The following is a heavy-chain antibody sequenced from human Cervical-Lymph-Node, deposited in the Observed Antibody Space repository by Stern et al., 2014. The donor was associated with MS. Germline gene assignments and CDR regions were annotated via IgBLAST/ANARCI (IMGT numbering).Heavy chain of an antibody. CDR3: ARGASSAAWYKHAVDV. Sequence: VQLVESGAEVQKPGSSVKVSCKASGDTSNTDAIHWVRQAPVQGLEWMGGIIPVFGTPGYAQRFKGRVSIAADESTATDYMELSSLRSDDTAVYYCARGASSAAWYKHAVDVWGQGTTVTVSS. CDR1: GDTSNTDA. J-gene: IGHJ6*02. V-gene: IGHV1-69*01. D-gene: IGHD1-14*01. CDR2: IIPVFGTP.